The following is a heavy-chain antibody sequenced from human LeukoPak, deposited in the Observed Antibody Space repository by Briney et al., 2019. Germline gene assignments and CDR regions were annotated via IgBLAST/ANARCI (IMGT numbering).Heavy chain of an antibody. V-gene: IGHV1-8*02. CDR2: MNPNSGNT. CDR1: GYTFTGYY. CDR3: ARGGRIAVAGTDY. J-gene: IGHJ4*02. D-gene: IGHD6-19*01. Sequence: ASVKVSCKASGYTFTGYYMHWVRQATGQGLEWMGWMNPNSGNTGYAQKFQGRVTMTRNTSISTAYMELSSLRSEDTAVYYCARGGRIAVAGTDYWGQGTLVTVSS.